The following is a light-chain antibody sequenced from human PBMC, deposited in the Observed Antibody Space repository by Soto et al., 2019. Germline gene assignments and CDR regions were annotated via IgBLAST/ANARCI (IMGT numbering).Light chain of an antibody. J-gene: IGLJ3*02. Sequence: QPVLTQPPSASGTPGQRITISCSGSTSNIGTNFVYWYQRLPGTTPQLLIFSNNQRPSGVPGRFSVAKSCTSASLAISGLRSEEDADYYCSTWDDSLSGWVFGGGTKLTVL. V-gene: IGLV1-47*02. CDR3: STWDDSLSGWV. CDR2: SNN. CDR1: TSNIGTNF.